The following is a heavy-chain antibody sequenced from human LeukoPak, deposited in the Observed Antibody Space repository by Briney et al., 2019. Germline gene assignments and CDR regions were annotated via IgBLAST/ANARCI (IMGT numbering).Heavy chain of an antibody. CDR2: IKQDGSEK. D-gene: IGHD1-14*01. V-gene: IGHV3-7*03. Sequence: GGSLRLSCVASGFSFSDFWIRWVRKAPGKGLEWVAAIKQDGSEKHYVDSVKGRTTISRDNAQNSLYLQINSLRVEDSAVYYCARDRGTTPGIYYGMDVWGKGTTVTVSS. J-gene: IGHJ6*04. CDR3: ARDRGTTPGIYYGMDV. CDR1: GFSFSDFW.